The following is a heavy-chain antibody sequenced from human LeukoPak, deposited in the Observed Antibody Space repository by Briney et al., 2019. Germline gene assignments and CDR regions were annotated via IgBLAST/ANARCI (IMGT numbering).Heavy chain of an antibody. Sequence: GGSLRLSCAASGFTFSSYAMSWVRQAPGKGLEWVAAISCGGGSTYYADSVKGRFTISRDNSKNTLYLQMNSLRAEDTAVYYCAKDLGSSYYSCYSDDWGQGTMVTASS. D-gene: IGHD3-22*01. CDR1: GFTFSSYA. J-gene: IGHJ4*02. CDR2: ISCGGGST. V-gene: IGHV3-23*01. CDR3: AKDLGSSYYSCYSDD.